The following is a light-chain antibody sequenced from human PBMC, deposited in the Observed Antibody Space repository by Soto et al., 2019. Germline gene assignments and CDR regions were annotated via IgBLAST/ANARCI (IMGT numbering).Light chain of an antibody. V-gene: IGKV1-5*03. CDR3: QQYNSPWT. CDR2: KAS. J-gene: IGKJ1*01. Sequence: DIQMTQSPSSLSAAVGDRVTITCRASQSVGSWLAWYQQKPGKAPKLLIYKASSLESGVPSRFCGRGSGTEFTVTISSPQPDDIATYYCQQYNSPWTFGKGTKLDIK. CDR1: QSVGSW.